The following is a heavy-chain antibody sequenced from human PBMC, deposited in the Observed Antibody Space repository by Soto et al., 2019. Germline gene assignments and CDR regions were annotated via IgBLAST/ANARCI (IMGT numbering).Heavy chain of an antibody. CDR2: IYHSGST. CDR1: GGSISSSNW. Sequence: TLSLTCAVSGGSISSSNWWSWVRQPPGKGLEWIGEIYHSGSTNYNPSLKSRVTISVDKSKNQFSLKLSSVTAADTAVYYCARKPLAAAGTYYYYGMDVWGQGTTVTVSS. V-gene: IGHV4-4*02. CDR3: ARKPLAAAGTYYYYGMDV. J-gene: IGHJ6*02. D-gene: IGHD6-13*01.